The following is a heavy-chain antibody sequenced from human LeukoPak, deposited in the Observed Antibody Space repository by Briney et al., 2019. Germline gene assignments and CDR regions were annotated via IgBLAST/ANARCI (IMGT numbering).Heavy chain of an antibody. V-gene: IGHV3-30*02. CDR1: GFTFSSYG. J-gene: IGHJ6*03. CDR3: AEGRVVPVIPGYMDV. CDR2: IRYDGSNK. Sequence: GGSLRLSCAASGFTFSSYGMHWVRQAPGKGLEWVAFIRYDGSNKYYADSVKGRFTISRDNSKNTLYLQMNSLRAEDTAVYYCAEGRVVPVIPGYMDVWGKGTTVTVSS. D-gene: IGHD3-16*02.